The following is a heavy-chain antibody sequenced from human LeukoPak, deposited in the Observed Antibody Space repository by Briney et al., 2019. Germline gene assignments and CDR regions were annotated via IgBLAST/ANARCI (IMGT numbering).Heavy chain of an antibody. CDR2: IKQDGSEK. D-gene: IGHD2-15*01. J-gene: IGHJ6*02. V-gene: IGHV3-7*01. Sequence: GGSLRLSCAASGFTFSSYWMSWVRQAPGKGLEWVANIKQDGSEKYYVDSVKGRFTISRDNAKNSLYLQMNSLRAEDTALYYCAKDVQSGSYYYGMDVWGQGTTVTVSS. CDR3: AKDVQSGSYYYGMDV. CDR1: GFTFSSYW.